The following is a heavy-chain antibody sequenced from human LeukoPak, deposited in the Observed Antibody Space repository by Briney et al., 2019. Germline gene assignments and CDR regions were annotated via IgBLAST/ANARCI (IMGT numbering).Heavy chain of an antibody. CDR2: ISWNSGSI. Sequence: PGGSLRLSCAASGFTFDDYAMHWVRQAPGKGLEWVSGISWNSGSIGYADSVKGRFTISRDNAKNSLYLQMNSLRAEDTALYYCAKDSGYDFSYFDYWGQGTLVTVSS. J-gene: IGHJ4*02. CDR3: AKDSGYDFSYFDY. D-gene: IGHD5-12*01. V-gene: IGHV3-9*01. CDR1: GFTFDDYA.